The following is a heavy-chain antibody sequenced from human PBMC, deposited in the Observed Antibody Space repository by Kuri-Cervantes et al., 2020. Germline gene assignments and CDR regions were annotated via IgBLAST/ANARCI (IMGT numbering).Heavy chain of an antibody. J-gene: IGHJ4*02. CDR2: ISAYNGNT. V-gene: IGHV1-18*01. CDR1: GYTFTSYD. Sequence: ASVKVSCKASGYTFTSYDINWVRQATGQGLEWMGWISAYNGNTNYAQKLQGRVTMTTDTSTSTAYMELRSLRSDDTAVYYCARVARYFDWLGDYWGQGTLVTVSS. CDR3: ARVARYFDWLGDY. D-gene: IGHD3-9*01.